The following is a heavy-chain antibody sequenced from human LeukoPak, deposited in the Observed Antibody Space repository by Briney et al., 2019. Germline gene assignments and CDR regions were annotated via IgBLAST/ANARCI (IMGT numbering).Heavy chain of an antibody. Sequence: GGSLRLSCAASGFTFSSYWMSWVRQAPGTGLEWVANIKEDGSEKYYADSVKGRFTISRDNAKNSLSLQMNSLRAEDTALYYCARGYCTNGVCHTLDYWGQGTLVTVSS. CDR1: GFTFSSYW. CDR3: ARGYCTNGVCHTLDY. CDR2: IKEDGSEK. V-gene: IGHV3-7*03. D-gene: IGHD2-8*01. J-gene: IGHJ4*02.